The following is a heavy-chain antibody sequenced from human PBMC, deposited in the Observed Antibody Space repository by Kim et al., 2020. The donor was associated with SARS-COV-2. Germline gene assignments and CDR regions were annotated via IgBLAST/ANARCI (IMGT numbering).Heavy chain of an antibody. CDR3: ARVGNYYISGSSTVPYAMDV. Sequence: LSLTCAASGFTFSDYYMSWIRQAPGKGLEWVSYISGSVSAIYYADSVKGRFTISRDNAKNSLYLQMNSLRAEDTAVYYCARVGNYYISGSSTVPYAMDVWGQGTTVTVSS. J-gene: IGHJ6*02. D-gene: IGHD3-10*01. CDR2: ISGSVSAI. V-gene: IGHV3-11*01. CDR1: GFTFSDYY.